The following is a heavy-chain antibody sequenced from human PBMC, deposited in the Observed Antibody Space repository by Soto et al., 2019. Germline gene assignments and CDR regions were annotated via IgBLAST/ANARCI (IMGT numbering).Heavy chain of an antibody. CDR3: TNEDFDY. CDR2: ITWNSDTV. Sequence: EVQLVESGGGLVQPGRSLRLSCAASGFIFDDYAMHWVRQAPGKGLEWVSGITWNSDTVAYADSVRGRFTISRDNAKNSLYLQMNSLKTEDTALYYCTNEDFDYWGQGTLVTVSS. V-gene: IGHV3-9*01. CDR1: GFIFDDYA. J-gene: IGHJ4*02.